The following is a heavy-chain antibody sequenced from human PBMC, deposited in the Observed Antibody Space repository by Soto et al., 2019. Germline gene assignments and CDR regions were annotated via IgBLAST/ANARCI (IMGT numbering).Heavy chain of an antibody. Sequence: QVQLQQWGAGLLKPSETLSLTCAVYGGSFSGYYWSWIRQPPGKGLELMGEINHSGSTNYNPSLKSRVTIAVDTSKNQFALKLRSVTAADTDVYYFARVSGLRVKFDSWGQGTLVTVSS. CDR1: GGSFSGYY. CDR3: ARVSGLRVKFDS. D-gene: IGHD3-10*01. V-gene: IGHV4-34*01. J-gene: IGHJ4*02. CDR2: INHSGST.